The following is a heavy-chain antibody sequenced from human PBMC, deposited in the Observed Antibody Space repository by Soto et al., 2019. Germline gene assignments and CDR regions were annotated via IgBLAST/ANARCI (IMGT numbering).Heavy chain of an antibody. CDR2: IYSGGST. J-gene: IGHJ4*02. CDR1: GFTVSSNY. D-gene: IGHD3-22*01. Sequence: EVQLVESGGGLVQPGGSLRLSCAASGFTVSSNYMSWVRQAPGKGLEWVSVIYSGGSTYYADSVKGRFTISRDNSXNTLYLQMNSLRAEDTAVYYCAREYYYDSSGHRDYWGQGTLVTVSS. CDR3: AREYYYDSSGHRDY. V-gene: IGHV3-66*01.